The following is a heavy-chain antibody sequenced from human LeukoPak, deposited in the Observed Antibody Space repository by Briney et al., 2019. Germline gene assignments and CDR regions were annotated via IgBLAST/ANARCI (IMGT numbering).Heavy chain of an antibody. D-gene: IGHD3-22*01. CDR2: INWNGGST. V-gene: IGHV3-20*04. CDR1: GFTFDDYG. Sequence: GGSLRLSCAASGFTFDDYGMSWVRQAPGKGLEWVSGINWNGGSTGYADSVKGRFTISRDNAKNSLYLQMNSLRAEDTAVYYCARTFSDSSGYYYGAFDIWGQGTMVTVSS. CDR3: ARTFSDSSGYYYGAFDI. J-gene: IGHJ3*02.